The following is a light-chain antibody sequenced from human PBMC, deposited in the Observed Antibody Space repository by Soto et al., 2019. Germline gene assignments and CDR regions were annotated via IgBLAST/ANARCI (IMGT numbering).Light chain of an antibody. Sequence: VLTQSPATLSLSPGERATLSCSASQSVSSSYLAWYQQKPGQAPRLLIYGASSRATGIPDRFSGSGSGTDFTLTIRRLEPEDFAVYYCQQYGSSPYTFGQGTKVDI. V-gene: IGKV3-20*01. CDR3: QQYGSSPYT. CDR1: QSVSSSY. CDR2: GAS. J-gene: IGKJ2*01.